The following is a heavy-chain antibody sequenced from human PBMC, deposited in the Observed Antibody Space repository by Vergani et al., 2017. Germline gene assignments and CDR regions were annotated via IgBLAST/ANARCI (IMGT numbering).Heavy chain of an antibody. Sequence: EVQLVESGGGLVKPGGSLRLSCAASGFTFSNAWMSWVRQAPGKGLEWVGRIKSKTDGGTTDYAAPVKGRFTISRDDSKNTLYLQMNSLKTEDTAVYYCTTGEXSSGYYYVDYYYYYMDVWGKGTTVTVSS. V-gene: IGHV3-15*01. J-gene: IGHJ6*03. D-gene: IGHD3-22*01. CDR1: GFTFSNAW. CDR3: TTGEXSSGYYYVDYYYYYMDV. CDR2: IKSKTDGGTT.